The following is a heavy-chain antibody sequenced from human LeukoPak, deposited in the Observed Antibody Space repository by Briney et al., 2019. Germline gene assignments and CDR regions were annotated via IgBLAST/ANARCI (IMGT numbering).Heavy chain of an antibody. V-gene: IGHV3-23*01. CDR2: LSGSGGTI. CDR3: AKRGTTRTIDF. D-gene: IGHD1-7*01. CDR1: GFTFSNYA. Sequence: PGRSLRLSCAASGFTFSNYAMNWVRQAPGKGLEWVSSLSGSGGTIYYADSVKGRFTISRDNSKNTVYLQMNSLRAEDTAVYYCAKRGTTRTIDFWGQGTLVTVSS. J-gene: IGHJ4*02.